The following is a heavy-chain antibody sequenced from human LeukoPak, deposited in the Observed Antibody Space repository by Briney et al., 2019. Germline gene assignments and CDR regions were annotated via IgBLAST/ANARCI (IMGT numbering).Heavy chain of an antibody. Sequence: PSQTLSLTCTVSGGSIRSGSYYWGWIRQPPGKGLEWFGSIDYSGSTNYNPSLKSRVTISVDTSKNQFSLKVTSVTAADTAVYYCAKIGGYMVRGVENWFDPWGQGTLVTVSS. CDR3: AKIGGYMVRGVENWFDP. D-gene: IGHD3-10*01. CDR1: GGSIRSGSYY. J-gene: IGHJ5*02. V-gene: IGHV4-39*01. CDR2: IDYSGST.